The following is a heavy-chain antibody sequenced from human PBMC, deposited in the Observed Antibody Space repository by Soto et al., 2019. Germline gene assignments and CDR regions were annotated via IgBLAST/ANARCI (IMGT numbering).Heavy chain of an antibody. D-gene: IGHD3-22*01. J-gene: IGHJ5*02. V-gene: IGHV1-2*04. Sequence: GTSVKVSCKASGYTFTGYYMHWVRQAPGQGLEWMGWINPNSGGTNYAQKFQGWVTMTRDTSISTAYMELSRLRSDDTAVYYCARSPPNFYYDSSGPWFDPWGQGTLVTV. CDR2: INPNSGGT. CDR1: GYTFTGYY. CDR3: ARSPPNFYYDSSGPWFDP.